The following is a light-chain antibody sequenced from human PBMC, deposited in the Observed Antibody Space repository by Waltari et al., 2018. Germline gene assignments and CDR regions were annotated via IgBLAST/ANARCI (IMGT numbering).Light chain of an antibody. Sequence: EVLMTQSPATLSVSPGERVTLSCRASQSVRGNLAWYQQKPGQPPRLLIYGASTRATGVPVRFSGSGSETEFTLTISSLRSEDFAVYYCLQYHYWPPWTFGQRTKVEIK. CDR2: GAS. J-gene: IGKJ1*01. CDR3: LQYHYWPPWT. V-gene: IGKV3-15*01. CDR1: QSVRGN.